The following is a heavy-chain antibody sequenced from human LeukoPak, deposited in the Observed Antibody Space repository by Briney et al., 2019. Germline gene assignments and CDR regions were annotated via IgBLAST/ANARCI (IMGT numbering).Heavy chain of an antibody. D-gene: IGHD3/OR15-3a*01. J-gene: IGHJ4*02. CDR3: VRFAYGSDFFPGHY. CDR1: GYIFANYW. Sequence: GESLKISCKGSGYIFANYWIGWVRQMPGKGLEWMGIVYPGDSATRYSPSFQSQVSISADRSITTAYLQWSSLKASDTAMYYCVRFAYGSDFFPGHYWGQGTRVTVSS. V-gene: IGHV5-51*01. CDR2: VYPGDSAT.